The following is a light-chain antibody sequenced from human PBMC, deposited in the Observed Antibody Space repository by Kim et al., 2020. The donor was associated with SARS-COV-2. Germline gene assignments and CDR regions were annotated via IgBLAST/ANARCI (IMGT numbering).Light chain of an antibody. CDR1: KLGNKY. CDR3: QAWDSNSVV. V-gene: IGLV3-1*01. J-gene: IGLJ3*02. CDR2: QDT. Sequence: SYELTQPPSVSVSPGQTANITCSGDKLGNKYACWYQQKAGQSPVLVISQDTKRPSGIPERFSGSNSGNTATLTISGTQSMDEANYYCQAWDSNSVVFGGGTQLTVL.